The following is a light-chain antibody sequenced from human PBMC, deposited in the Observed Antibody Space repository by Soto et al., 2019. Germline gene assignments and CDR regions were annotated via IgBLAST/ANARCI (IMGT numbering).Light chain of an antibody. CDR1: QGISNY. Sequence: DIPMTQSPSSLSASVGDRVTITCRASQGISNYVAGFQRKPGKAPKSLMYAASSLQSGGPSKFSGSGSGTEFTLTTRSLQPEDFASYYCQQYNTYPVTFGGGTKVEIK. J-gene: IGKJ4*01. CDR2: AAS. CDR3: QQYNTYPVT. V-gene: IGKV1-16*02.